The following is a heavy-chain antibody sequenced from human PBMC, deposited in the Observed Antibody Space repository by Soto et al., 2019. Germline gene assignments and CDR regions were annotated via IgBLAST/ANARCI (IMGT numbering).Heavy chain of an antibody. D-gene: IGHD3-22*01. CDR1: GYTFTGYY. CDR2: INPNSGGT. CDR3: ARAGRYYYDSSGYYRIIDY. Sequence: QVQLVQSGAEVKKPGASVKVSCKASGYTFTGYYMHWVRQAPGLGLEWMGWINPNSGGTNYAQKFQGRVTMTRDTSISTAYMELSRLRSDDTAVYYCARAGRYYYDSSGYYRIIDYWGQGTLVTVSS. V-gene: IGHV1-2*02. J-gene: IGHJ4*02.